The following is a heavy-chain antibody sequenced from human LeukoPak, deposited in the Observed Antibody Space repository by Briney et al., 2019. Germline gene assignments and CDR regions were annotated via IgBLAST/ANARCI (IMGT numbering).Heavy chain of an antibody. CDR3: ARGGSSSSWYYYFDY. CDR1: GFTFSSYA. Sequence: GGSLRLSCAASGFTFSSYAMSWVRQAPGKGLEWVSSIGGVGDRAHYADSVKGRFTISRDNSKNTLYLQMNSLRAEDTAVYYCARGGSSSSWYYYFDYWGQGTLVTVSS. J-gene: IGHJ4*02. V-gene: IGHV3-23*01. CDR2: IGGVGDRA. D-gene: IGHD6-13*01.